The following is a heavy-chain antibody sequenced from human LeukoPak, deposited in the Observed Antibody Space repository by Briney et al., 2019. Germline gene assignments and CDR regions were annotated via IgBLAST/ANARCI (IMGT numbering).Heavy chain of an antibody. CDR2: IYYSGST. D-gene: IGHD3-3*01. Sequence: SETLSLTCTVSGGSISSYYWSWIRQPPGKGLEWIGYIYYSGSTNYNPSLKSRVTISVDTSKNQFSLKLSSVTAADTAVYYCARDNYDFWSGYYCDYWGQGTLVTVSS. CDR3: ARDNYDFWSGYYCDY. V-gene: IGHV4-59*01. CDR1: GGSISSYY. J-gene: IGHJ4*02.